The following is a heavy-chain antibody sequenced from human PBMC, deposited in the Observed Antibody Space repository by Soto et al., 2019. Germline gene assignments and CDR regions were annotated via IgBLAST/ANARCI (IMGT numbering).Heavy chain of an antibody. CDR1: GGSISSYY. Sequence: SETLSLTCTVSGGSISSYYWSWIRQPTGKGLEWIGYINYSGSTNYNPSLKSRVTISVGTSKNQFSLKLSSVTAADTAVYYCARDSTTSVNWFDPWGQGTLVTVSS. V-gene: IGHV4-59*12. D-gene: IGHD2-2*01. J-gene: IGHJ5*02. CDR3: ARDSTTSVNWFDP. CDR2: INYSGST.